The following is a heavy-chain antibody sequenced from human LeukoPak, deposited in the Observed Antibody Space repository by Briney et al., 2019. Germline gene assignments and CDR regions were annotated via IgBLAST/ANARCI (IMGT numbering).Heavy chain of an antibody. CDR3: ARDYNWNVARGGDPPFDY. CDR2: ISAYNGNT. V-gene: IGHV1-18*01. Sequence: GASVKVSCKASGYTFTSYGISWVRQAPGQGLEWMGWISAYNGNTNYAQKLQGRVTMTTDTSTSTAYMELRSLRSDDTAVYYCARDYNWNVARGGDPPFDYWGQGTLVTVSS. CDR1: GYTFTSYG. D-gene: IGHD1-1*01. J-gene: IGHJ4*02.